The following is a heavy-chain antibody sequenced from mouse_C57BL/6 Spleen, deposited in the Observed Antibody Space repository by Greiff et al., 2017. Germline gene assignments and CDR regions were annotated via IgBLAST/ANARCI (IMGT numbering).Heavy chain of an antibody. V-gene: IGHV1-64*01. Sequence: QVQLQQPGAELVKPGASVKLSCKASGYTFTSYWMHWVKQRPGQGLEWIGMIHPNSGSTNYNEKFKSKATLTVDKSSSTAYMQLSSLTSEDSAVYYCARTWDALYFDYWGQGTTLTVSS. J-gene: IGHJ2*01. CDR1: GYTFTSYW. CDR2: IHPNSGST. CDR3: ARTWDALYFDY. D-gene: IGHD4-1*01.